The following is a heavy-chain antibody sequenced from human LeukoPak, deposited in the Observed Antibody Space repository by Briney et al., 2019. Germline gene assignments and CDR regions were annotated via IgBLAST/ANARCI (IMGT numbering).Heavy chain of an antibody. Sequence: SETLSLTCTVSGGSISSYYWSWIRQPPGKGLKWIGYIYSNEATEYKPSLKSRVTISADTSKNQFSLKLTSVTAADTAMYYCARRNDFHIWGQGTMVTVSS. J-gene: IGHJ3*02. CDR3: ARRNDFHI. CDR2: IYSNEAT. V-gene: IGHV4-4*08. CDR1: GGSISSYY.